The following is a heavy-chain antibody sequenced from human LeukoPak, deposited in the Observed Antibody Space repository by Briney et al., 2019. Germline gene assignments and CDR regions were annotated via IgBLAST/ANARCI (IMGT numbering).Heavy chain of an antibody. V-gene: IGHV1-58*02. D-gene: IGHD3-3*01. CDR3: AASHFYDFWSGRNYYYYMDV. CDR1: GFTLTSSA. Sequence: ASVKVSCKASGFTLTSSAMQGVRHARGQHRECIGWIVFGCGTTNYEQKFEERVTITRDMSTSTAYMELSSLRSEDTAVYYCAASHFYDFWSGRNYYYYMDVWGKGTTVTVSS. CDR2: IVFGCGTT. J-gene: IGHJ6*03.